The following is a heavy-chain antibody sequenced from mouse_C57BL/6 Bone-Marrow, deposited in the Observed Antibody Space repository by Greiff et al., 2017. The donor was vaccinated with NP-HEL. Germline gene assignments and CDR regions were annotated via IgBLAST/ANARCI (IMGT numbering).Heavy chain of an antibody. CDR3: ARSIYYGNYRYCDV. CDR1: GYTFTSYW. J-gene: IGHJ1*03. V-gene: IGHV1-64*01. D-gene: IGHD2-1*01. Sequence: QVQLQQPGAELVKPGASVKLSCKASGYTFTSYWMHWVKQRPGQGLEWIGMIHPNSGSTNYNEKFKSKATLTVDKSSSTAYMQLSSLTSEDSAVYYCARSIYYGNYRYCDVWGTGTTVTVSS. CDR2: IHPNSGST.